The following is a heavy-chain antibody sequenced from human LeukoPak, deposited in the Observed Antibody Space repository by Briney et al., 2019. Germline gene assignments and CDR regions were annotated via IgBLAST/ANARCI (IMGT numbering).Heavy chain of an antibody. Sequence: PSDTLSLTCTVSGDSIYNSDYYWGWIRQPPGKGLEWLGSIFYGGSTYYNPSLESRVTVSIVTSKSQFSLKLSSVTAADTAVYYCARHSPLLWFFAPFDYWGQGTLVTVSS. CDR2: IFYGGST. J-gene: IGHJ4*02. D-gene: IGHD3-10*01. CDR3: ARHSPLLWFFAPFDY. V-gene: IGHV4-39*01. CDR1: GDSIYNSDYY.